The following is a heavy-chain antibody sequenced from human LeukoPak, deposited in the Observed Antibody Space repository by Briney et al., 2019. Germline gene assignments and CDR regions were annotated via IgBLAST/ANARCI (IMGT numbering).Heavy chain of an antibody. J-gene: IGHJ4*02. Sequence: PGGSLRLSCAASGFTFGSYGIHWVRQAPGKGLEWVAFIRYDGSNQYYAESVKGRFTISRDNSKNTLYLQVSSLRADDTAVYYCAKDRVAHCSGGTCSVDYWGQGTLVTVSP. V-gene: IGHV3-30*02. CDR2: IRYDGSNQ. CDR1: GFTFGSYG. D-gene: IGHD2-15*01. CDR3: AKDRVAHCSGGTCSVDY.